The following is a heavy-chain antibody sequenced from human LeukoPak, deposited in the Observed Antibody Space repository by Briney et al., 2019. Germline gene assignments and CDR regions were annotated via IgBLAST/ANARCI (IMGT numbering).Heavy chain of an antibody. CDR1: GYSFTSYW. V-gene: IGHV5-51*01. Sequence: GESLKISCKGSGYSFTSYWIGWVRQMPGKGLEWMGIIYPSDSDTRYSPSFQGQVTISADKSISTAYLQWSSLKASDTAMYYCARHSLYCSGGSCYSVWFDPWGQGTLVTVSS. CDR3: ARHSLYCSGGSCYSVWFDP. J-gene: IGHJ5*02. D-gene: IGHD2-15*01. CDR2: IYPSDSDT.